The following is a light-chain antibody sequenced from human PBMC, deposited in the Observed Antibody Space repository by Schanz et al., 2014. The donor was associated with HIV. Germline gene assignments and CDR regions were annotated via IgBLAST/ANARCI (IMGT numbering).Light chain of an antibody. CDR1: QSVSSSY. Sequence: EIVLTQSPGTLSLSPGERATLSCRASQSVSSSYLAWYQQKPGQAPRLVIYATSTRAAGIPDRFSGTGSGTDFTLTISSLEPEDFAVYYCQQYHSSRGTFGGGTKVELK. CDR2: ATS. CDR3: QQYHSSRGT. V-gene: IGKV3-20*01. J-gene: IGKJ4*01.